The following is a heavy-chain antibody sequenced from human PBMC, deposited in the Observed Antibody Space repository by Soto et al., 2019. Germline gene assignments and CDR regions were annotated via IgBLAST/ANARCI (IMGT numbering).Heavy chain of an antibody. V-gene: IGHV1-18*04. Sequence: ASVKVACKASGYTFTGHYMHWVRQAPGQGLGWMGWISTFNGNTNYVQNLQGRVTMTTDTSTNTAYMELRSLRSDDTAVYYCARDPPRGKNPYDISAYLDYWGQGTLVTVSS. D-gene: IGHD3-22*01. CDR3: ARDPPRGKNPYDISAYLDY. J-gene: IGHJ4*02. CDR2: ISTFNGNT. CDR1: GYTFTGHY.